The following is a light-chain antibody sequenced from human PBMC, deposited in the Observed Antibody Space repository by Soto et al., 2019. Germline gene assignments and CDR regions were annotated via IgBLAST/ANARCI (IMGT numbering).Light chain of an antibody. J-gene: IGKJ3*01. V-gene: IGKV3-20*01. CDR2: GAS. Sequence: EIVLTQSPGTLSLSPGERATLSCRASQSVSSSYLAWFQQKPGQPPRLLIYGASSRATGIPDRFSGSGSGTDFTLTISRLEPEDFAVYYCQQYDNSPPRFTFGPGTKVDIK. CDR3: QQYDNSPPRFT. CDR1: QSVSSSY.